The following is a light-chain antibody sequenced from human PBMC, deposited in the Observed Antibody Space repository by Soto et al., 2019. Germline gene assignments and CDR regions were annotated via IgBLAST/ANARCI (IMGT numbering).Light chain of an antibody. CDR1: SGSIASNY. J-gene: IGLJ2*01. CDR3: QSYDPTYRGVV. V-gene: IGLV6-57*04. Sequence: NFMLTQPHSVSESPGKTITISCTRSSGSIASNYVQWYQQRPGSAPTTVIYEDNQRPSGVPDRFSGSIDRSSNSASLTISGLKTEDEADYYCQSYDPTYRGVVFGGGTKLTVL. CDR2: EDN.